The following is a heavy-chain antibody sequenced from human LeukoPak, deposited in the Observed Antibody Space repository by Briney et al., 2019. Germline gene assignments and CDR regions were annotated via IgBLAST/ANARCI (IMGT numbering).Heavy chain of an antibody. J-gene: IGHJ5*02. CDR3: AIDAYYYDSSGQGWFDP. V-gene: IGHV1-2*02. CDR1: GYTFTGYY. CDR2: INPNSGGT. Sequence: ASVKVSCKASGYTFTGYYMHWVRQAPGQGLEWMGWINPNSGGTNYAQKFQGRVTMTRDTSISTAYMELSRLRSEDTTVYYCAIDAYYYDSSGQGWFDPWGQGTLVTVSS. D-gene: IGHD3-22*01.